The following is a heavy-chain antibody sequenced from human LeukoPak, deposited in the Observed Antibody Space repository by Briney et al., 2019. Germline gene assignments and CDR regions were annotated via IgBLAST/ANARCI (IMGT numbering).Heavy chain of an antibody. CDR2: INHSGST. Sequence: SETLSLTCAVYGGSFSGYYWSWIRQPPGKGLEWIGEINHSGSTNYNPSLKSRVTISVDTSKNQFSLKLSSVTAADTAVYYCARGDTVVVPAAIHTRPFDYWGQGTLVTVSS. V-gene: IGHV4-34*01. J-gene: IGHJ4*02. D-gene: IGHD2-2*02. CDR3: ARGDTVVVPAAIHTRPFDY. CDR1: GGSFSGYY.